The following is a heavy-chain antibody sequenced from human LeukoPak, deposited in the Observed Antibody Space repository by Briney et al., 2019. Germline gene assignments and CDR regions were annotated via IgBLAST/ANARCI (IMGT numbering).Heavy chain of an antibody. V-gene: IGHV3-21*01. D-gene: IGHD4/OR15-4a*01. CDR2: IRSSSSYI. CDR3: ARDSPYGAVYYFDY. Sequence: PGVSLTLPCTASRFTFNRYHMICLRQARGKGLVWVTSIRSSSSYIYCADSVKGRFSISRENAKNSLYLQMNSLRADDTAVYYCARDSPYGAVYYFDYWGQGTLVTVSS. CDR1: RFTFNRYH. J-gene: IGHJ4*02.